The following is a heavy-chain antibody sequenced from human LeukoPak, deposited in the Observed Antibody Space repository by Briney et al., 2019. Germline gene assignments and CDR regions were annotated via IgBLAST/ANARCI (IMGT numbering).Heavy chain of an antibody. Sequence: PSETLSLTCTVSGGSISSSSYYWGWIRQPPGKGLEWIGSIYYSGSTYYNPSLKSRVTISVDTSKNQFSLTLSSVTAADTAVYYCARQLGYSGYDFDYWGQGTLVTVSS. D-gene: IGHD5-12*01. J-gene: IGHJ4*02. CDR1: GGSISSSSYY. V-gene: IGHV4-39*01. CDR2: IYYSGST. CDR3: ARQLGYSGYDFDY.